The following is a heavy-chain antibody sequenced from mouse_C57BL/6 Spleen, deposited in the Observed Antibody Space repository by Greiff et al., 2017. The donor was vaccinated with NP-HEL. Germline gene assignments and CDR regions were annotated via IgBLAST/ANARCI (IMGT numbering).Heavy chain of an antibody. J-gene: IGHJ2*01. V-gene: IGHV1-61*01. CDR1: GYTFTSYW. CDR3: ARRHYYGSSWYFDY. D-gene: IGHD1-1*01. CDR2: IYPSDSET. Sequence: QVQLQQPGAELVRPGSSVKLSCKASGYTFTSYWMAWVKQRPGQGLDWIGNIYPSDSETHYNQKFKDKATLTVDKSSSTAYMQLSSLTSEDSAVYYCARRHYYGSSWYFDYWGQGTTLTVSS.